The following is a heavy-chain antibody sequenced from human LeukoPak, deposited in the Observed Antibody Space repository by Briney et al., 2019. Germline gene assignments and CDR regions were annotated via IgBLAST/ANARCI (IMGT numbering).Heavy chain of an antibody. CDR2: ISAYNGNT. Sequence: ASVKVSCKASGYTFTSYGISWVRQAPGQGLEWMGWISAYNGNTNYAQKLQGRVTVTTDTSTSTAYMELRSLRSDDTAVYYCARGQGGDYGDYGAAFDIWGQGTMVTVSS. J-gene: IGHJ3*02. CDR1: GYTFTSYG. D-gene: IGHD4-17*01. V-gene: IGHV1-18*01. CDR3: ARGQGGDYGDYGAAFDI.